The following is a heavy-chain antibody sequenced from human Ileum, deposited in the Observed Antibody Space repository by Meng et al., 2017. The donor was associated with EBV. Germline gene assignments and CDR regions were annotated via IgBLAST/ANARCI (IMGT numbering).Heavy chain of an antibody. CDR1: GFTLSSDW. Sequence: GGALVRPGGSLTLACSAFGFTLSSDWAHGVRQAPGKGLVWVSRINPDGSVINYADSVKGRFTISRDNAKNTVYLQMNNLRADDTAVYYCAKDCFGDKDSWGQGTLVAVSS. J-gene: IGHJ4*02. CDR3: AKDCFGDKDS. V-gene: IGHV3-74*01. D-gene: IGHD2-21*01. CDR2: INPDGSVI.